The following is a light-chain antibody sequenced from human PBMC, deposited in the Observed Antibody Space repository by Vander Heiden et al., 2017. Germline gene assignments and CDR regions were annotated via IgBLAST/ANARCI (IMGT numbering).Light chain of an antibody. CDR2: LGS. Sequence: DIVLTQPQPSFPVTPGEPASISCRSSQSLLHSNRYNYLNWYLQKPGLSPQLLIYLGSYRASGVPDRISGSGSGTDFTLRISTVEGEDVGVYYGMQPLQTLTFGGGTKVEIK. CDR1: QSLLHSNRYNY. V-gene: IGKV2-28*01. J-gene: IGKJ4*01. CDR3: MQPLQTLT.